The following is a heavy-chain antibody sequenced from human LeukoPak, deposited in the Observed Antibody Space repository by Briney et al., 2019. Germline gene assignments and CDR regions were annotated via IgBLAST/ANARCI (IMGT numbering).Heavy chain of an antibody. CDR1: GFTFSSYS. Sequence: GGSLRLSCAASGFTFSSYSMNWVRQAPGKGLEWVSSISSSSSYIYYADSVKGRFTISGDNAKNSLYLQMNSLRAEDTAVYYCATPNGAAAGRKDAFDIWGQGTMVTVSS. J-gene: IGHJ3*02. V-gene: IGHV3-21*01. D-gene: IGHD6-13*01. CDR3: ATPNGAAAGRKDAFDI. CDR2: ISSSSSYI.